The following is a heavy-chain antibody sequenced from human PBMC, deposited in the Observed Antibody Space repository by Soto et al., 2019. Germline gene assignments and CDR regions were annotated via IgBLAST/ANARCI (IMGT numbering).Heavy chain of an antibody. CDR3: AHRRRYYDSSGYYYLDY. D-gene: IGHD3-22*01. CDR1: GFSLSTSGVG. J-gene: IGHJ4*02. CDR2: IYWDDDK. V-gene: IGHV2-5*02. Sequence: SGPTLVNPTQTLTLTCTFSGFSLSTSGVGVGWIRQPPGKALEWLALIYWDDDKRYSPSLKSRLTITKDTSKNQVVLTMTNMDPVDTATYFFAHRRRYYDSSGYYYLDYWGQGTLVTVSS.